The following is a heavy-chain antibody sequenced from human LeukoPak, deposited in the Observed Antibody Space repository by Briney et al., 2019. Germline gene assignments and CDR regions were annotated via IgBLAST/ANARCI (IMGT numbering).Heavy chain of an antibody. CDR3: AKDPRFLEWLY. J-gene: IGHJ4*02. CDR2: ISSSSSYI. Sequence: GGSLRLSCAASGFTFSSCSMNWVRQAPGKGLEWVSSISSSSSYIYYADSVKGRFTISRDNSKNTLYLQMNSLRAEDTAVYYCAKDPRFLEWLYWGQGTLDTVSS. V-gene: IGHV3-21*04. D-gene: IGHD3-3*01. CDR1: GFTFSSCS.